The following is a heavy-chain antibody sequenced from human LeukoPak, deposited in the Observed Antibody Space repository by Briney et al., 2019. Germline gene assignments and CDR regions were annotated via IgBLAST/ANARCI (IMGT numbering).Heavy chain of an antibody. Sequence: GGSLRLSCAASGFTFSDYYMNWVRQAPGKGLEWVSSISSSSTIYYADSVKGRFTISRDNAKTSLYLQMNSLRAEDTAVYYCAKQAFKFGDSSGWNYYYGMDVWGQGTTVTVSS. CDR3: AKQAFKFGDSSGWNYYYGMDV. V-gene: IGHV3-69-1*01. CDR2: ISSSSTI. CDR1: GFTFSDYY. J-gene: IGHJ6*02. D-gene: IGHD3-22*01.